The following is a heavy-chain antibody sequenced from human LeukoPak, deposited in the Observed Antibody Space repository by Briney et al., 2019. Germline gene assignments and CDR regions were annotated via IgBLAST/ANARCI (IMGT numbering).Heavy chain of an antibody. D-gene: IGHD3-22*01. CDR3: ARAQTYYYDSSGYRYYYMDV. CDR1: GYSISSGYY. Sequence: SETLSLTCTVSGYSISSGYYWGWIRQPPGKGLEWIGSIYHSGSTYYNPSLKSRVTMSVDTSKNQFSLKLSSVTAADTAVYYCARAQTYYYDSSGYRYYYMDVWGKGTTVTVSS. J-gene: IGHJ6*03. V-gene: IGHV4-38-2*02. CDR2: IYHSGST.